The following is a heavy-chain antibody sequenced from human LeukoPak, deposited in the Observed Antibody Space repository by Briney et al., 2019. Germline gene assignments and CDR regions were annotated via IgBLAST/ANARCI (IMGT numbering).Heavy chain of an antibody. Sequence: ASVKVSCKASGYTFTSYGISWVRQAPGQGLEWMGWTSAYNGNTNYAQKLQGRVTMTTDTSTSTAYMELRSLRSDDTAVYYCARATPVGFVKGYCSSTSCYYYYMDVWGKGTTVTVSS. CDR2: TSAYNGNT. J-gene: IGHJ6*03. CDR3: ARATPVGFVKGYCSSTSCYYYYMDV. CDR1: GYTFTSYG. D-gene: IGHD2-2*01. V-gene: IGHV1-18*01.